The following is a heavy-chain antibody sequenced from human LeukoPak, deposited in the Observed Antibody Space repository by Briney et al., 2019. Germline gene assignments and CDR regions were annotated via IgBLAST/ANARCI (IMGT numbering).Heavy chain of an antibody. Sequence: SETLSLTCTVSGGSISSGNYYWNWIRQHPGEGLEWIGYIYYSGSTYYNPSLKSRVTISVDTSKNQFSLRLSSVTAADTAVYYCARMGIVGATGYYFDYWGQGTLVTVSS. CDR1: GGSISSGNYY. D-gene: IGHD1-26*01. CDR2: IYYSGST. CDR3: ARMGIVGATGYYFDY. J-gene: IGHJ4*02. V-gene: IGHV4-31*03.